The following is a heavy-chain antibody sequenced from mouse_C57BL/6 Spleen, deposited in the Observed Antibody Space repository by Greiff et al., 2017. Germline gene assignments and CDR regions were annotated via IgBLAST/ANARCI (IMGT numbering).Heavy chain of an antibody. J-gene: IGHJ4*01. CDR2: INPNNGGT. V-gene: IGHV1-26*01. CDR1: GYTFTDYY. CDR3: ARQLTYYYAMDY. D-gene: IGHD3-2*02. Sequence: VQLQQSGPELVKPGASVKISCKASGYTFTDYYMNWVKQSHGKSLEWIGDINPNNGGTSYNQKFKGKATLTVDKSSSTAYMELRSLTSEDSAVYYCARQLTYYYAMDYWGQGTSVTVSS.